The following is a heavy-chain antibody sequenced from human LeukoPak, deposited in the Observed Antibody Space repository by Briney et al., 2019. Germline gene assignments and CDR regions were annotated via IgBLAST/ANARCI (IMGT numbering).Heavy chain of an antibody. CDR1: GYTFTSYD. V-gene: IGHV1-8*01. CDR3: ARGPQWEYYFDY. Sequence: ASVKVSCKASGYTFTSYDINWVRQAPGQGLEWMGWMNPNSGNTGYAQKFQGRVTMTRNTSISTAYMELSSLRSEDTAVYYCARGPQWEYYFDYWGQGTLVTVSS. J-gene: IGHJ4*02. D-gene: IGHD1-26*01. CDR2: MNPNSGNT.